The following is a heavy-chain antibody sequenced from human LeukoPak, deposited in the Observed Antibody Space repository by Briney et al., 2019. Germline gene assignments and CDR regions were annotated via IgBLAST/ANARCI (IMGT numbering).Heavy chain of an antibody. D-gene: IGHD1-7*01. Sequence: NTSETLSLTCTVSGGSISSSSYYWGWIRQPPGKGLEWIGSIYYSGSTYYNPSLKSRVTISVDRSKNQFSLKLSSVTAADTAVYYCARVGRANWNFNDYWGQGTLVTVSS. J-gene: IGHJ4*02. V-gene: IGHV4-39*07. CDR2: IYYSGST. CDR3: ARVGRANWNFNDY. CDR1: GGSISSSSYY.